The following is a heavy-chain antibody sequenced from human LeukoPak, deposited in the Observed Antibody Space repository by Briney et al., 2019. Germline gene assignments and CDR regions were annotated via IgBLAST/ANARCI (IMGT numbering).Heavy chain of an antibody. CDR1: GGSFSGYY. V-gene: IGHV4-34*01. J-gene: IGHJ4*02. CDR3: ARGGYFDY. CDR2: INHSGST. Sequence: ETLSLTCAVYGGSFSGYYWSWIRPPPGKGLEWIGEINHSGSTNYNPSLKSRVTISVDTSKNQFSLKLSSVTAADTAVYYCARGGYFDYWGQGTLVTVSS.